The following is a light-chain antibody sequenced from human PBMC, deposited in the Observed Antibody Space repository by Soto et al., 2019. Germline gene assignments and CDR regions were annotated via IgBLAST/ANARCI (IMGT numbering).Light chain of an antibody. CDR2: KAS. J-gene: IGKJ4*01. CDR1: QSISSW. V-gene: IGKV1-5*03. CDR3: QQYNSYSPVT. Sequence: DIQMTQSPSTLSASVGDRVTITCRASQSISSWLAWYQQKPGKAPKLLIYKASSLESGVPSRFSGSGSGTEFTLTISSLQPDVFATECCQQYNSYSPVTFGGGTKVEIK.